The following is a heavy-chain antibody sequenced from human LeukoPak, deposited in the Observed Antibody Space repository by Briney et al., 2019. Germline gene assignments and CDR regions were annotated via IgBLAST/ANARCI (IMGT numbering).Heavy chain of an antibody. CDR1: GFTFSYYS. Sequence: PGGSLRLSCAASGFTFSYYSMNWVRQAPGKGLEWVSYISSSSKTIYYADSVKGRFTISRDNAKKSLDLQMNSLRDEDTAVYYCARDHRSGSGSGTQANDYWGQGTQVTVSS. J-gene: IGHJ4*02. D-gene: IGHD3-10*01. V-gene: IGHV3-48*02. CDR2: ISSSSKTI. CDR3: ARDHRSGSGSGTQANDY.